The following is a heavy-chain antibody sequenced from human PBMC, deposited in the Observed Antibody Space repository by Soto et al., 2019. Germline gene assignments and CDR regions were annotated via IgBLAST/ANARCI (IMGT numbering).Heavy chain of an antibody. D-gene: IGHD3-3*01. CDR2: INHSGST. J-gene: IGHJ4*02. V-gene: IGHV4-34*01. CDR3: ASNLYYDFWSGYPL. CDR1: GGSFSGYY. Sequence: TLSLTCAVYGGSFSGYYWMWIRQPPGKGLEWIGEINHSGSTNYNPSLKSRVTISVDTSKNQFSLKLSSVTAADTAVYYCASNLYYDFWSGYPLWSQGTLVTVSS.